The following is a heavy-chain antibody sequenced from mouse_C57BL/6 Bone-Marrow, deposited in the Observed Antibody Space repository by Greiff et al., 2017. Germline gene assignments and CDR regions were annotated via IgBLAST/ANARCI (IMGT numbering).Heavy chain of an antibody. Sequence: SGAELVRPGASVKLSCTASGFNIKDDYMHWVKQRPEQGLEWIGWIDPENGDTEYASKFQGKATITADTSSNTAYLQLSSLTSEDTAFYYCIRYDYDPAWFAYWGQGTLVTVSA. CDR3: IRYDYDPAWFAY. CDR1: GFNIKDDY. CDR2: IDPENGDT. D-gene: IGHD2-4*01. J-gene: IGHJ3*01. V-gene: IGHV14-4*01.